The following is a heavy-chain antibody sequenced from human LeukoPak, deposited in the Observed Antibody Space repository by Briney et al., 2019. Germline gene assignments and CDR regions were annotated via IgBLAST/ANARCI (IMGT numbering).Heavy chain of an antibody. CDR2: INHNSGGT. CDR3: ARGGFGESLDY. D-gene: IGHD3-10*01. CDR1: GYTFTGYY. V-gene: IGHV1-2*04. Sequence: GASVKVSCKASGYTFTGYYMHWVRQAPGQGLEWMGWINHNSGGTNYAQKFQGWVTMTRDTSISTVYMELSRLRSDDTAVYYCARGGFGESLDYWGQGTLVTVSS. J-gene: IGHJ4*02.